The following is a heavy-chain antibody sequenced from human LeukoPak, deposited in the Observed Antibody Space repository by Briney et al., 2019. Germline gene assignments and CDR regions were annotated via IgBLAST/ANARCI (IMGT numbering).Heavy chain of an antibody. V-gene: IGHV3-7*03. J-gene: IGHJ4*02. CDR2: INQDGSAK. CDR1: GFTFIGYW. CDR3: AKLSSSWYYFDY. D-gene: IGHD6-13*01. Sequence: GGSLRLSCAASGFTFIGYWMSWVRQAPGKGLEWVANINQDGSAKFYVDSVKGRFTISRYNAKNSLYLQLNSLRAEDTAVYYCAKLSSSWYYFDYWGQGTLVSVSS.